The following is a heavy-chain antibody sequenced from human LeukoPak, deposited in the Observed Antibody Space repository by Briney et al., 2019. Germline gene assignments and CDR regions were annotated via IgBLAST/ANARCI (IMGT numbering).Heavy chain of an antibody. Sequence: GRSLRLSCAASGFTFSSYSMNWVRQAPGKGLEWVSYISSSSSTIYYADSVKGRFTISRDNSKNTLFMQMNSLRAEDTAVYYCAKDKSIAVAGTNDYFDYWGQGTLVTVSS. D-gene: IGHD6-19*01. CDR2: ISSSSSTI. CDR3: AKDKSIAVAGTNDYFDY. CDR1: GFTFSSYS. V-gene: IGHV3-48*01. J-gene: IGHJ4*02.